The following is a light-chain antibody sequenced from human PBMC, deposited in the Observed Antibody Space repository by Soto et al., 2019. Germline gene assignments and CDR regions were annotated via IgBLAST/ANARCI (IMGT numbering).Light chain of an antibody. CDR1: QSVSSDY. V-gene: IGKV3-20*01. CDR3: QQYRTSPYT. CDR2: GGS. Sequence: EIVLTQSPGTLSLSPGERVTLSCRASQSVSSDYLAWYQQKPGQAPRLLIYGGSSRATGIPDRFRGSGSGTGFTLSISRLEPEDFAVYYCQQYRTSPYTFGQGTKLEIK. J-gene: IGKJ2*01.